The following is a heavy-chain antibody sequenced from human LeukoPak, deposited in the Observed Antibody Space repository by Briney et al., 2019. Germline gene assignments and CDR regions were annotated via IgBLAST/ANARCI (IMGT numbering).Heavy chain of an antibody. D-gene: IGHD4-17*01. CDR3: ARGGSQTVTTSLGAFDI. V-gene: IGHV3-21*01. CDR1: GFTFSTYT. Sequence: GGSLRLSCAASGFTFSTYTMNWVRQAPGKGLEWVSSISSSSNYIYYADSVKGRFTISRDNAKNPLYLQMNSLRAEDTAVYSCARGGSQTVTTSLGAFDIWGQGTLVTVSS. J-gene: IGHJ3*02. CDR2: ISSSSNYI.